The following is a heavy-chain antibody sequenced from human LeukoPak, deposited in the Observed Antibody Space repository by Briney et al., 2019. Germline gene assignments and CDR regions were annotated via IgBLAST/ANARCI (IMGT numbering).Heavy chain of an antibody. Sequence: SETLSLTCTVSGGSISSYFWSWIRQPPGKGLEWIGYIYYSGSTNYNPSLKSRVTISVDTSKTQFSLKLSSVTAADTAVYYCARDQGYSSSWTYWYFDLWGRGTLVTVSS. V-gene: IGHV4-59*01. CDR3: ARDQGYSSSWTYWYFDL. CDR2: IYYSGST. D-gene: IGHD6-13*01. CDR1: GGSISSYF. J-gene: IGHJ2*01.